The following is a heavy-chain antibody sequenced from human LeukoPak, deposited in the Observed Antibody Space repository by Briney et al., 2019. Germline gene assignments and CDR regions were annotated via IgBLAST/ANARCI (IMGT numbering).Heavy chain of an antibody. J-gene: IGHJ4*02. V-gene: IGHV3-7*01. CDR2: INQDGSEK. D-gene: IGHD6-13*01. CDR1: EFTFSGYW. CDR3: ARDGFVGAADY. Sequence: GGSLRLSCAASEFTFSGYWMNWVRQAPGKGPEWVANINQDGSEKHYVDSVTGRFTISRDNAKNSLFLQMNSLRVEDRAVFYCARDGFVGAADYWGQGTLVTVSS.